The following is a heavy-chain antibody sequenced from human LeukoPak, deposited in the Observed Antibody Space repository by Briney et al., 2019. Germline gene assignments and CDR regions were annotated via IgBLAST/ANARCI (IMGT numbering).Heavy chain of an antibody. V-gene: IGHV4-59*08. CDR3: ARLKDYYGSGSYLPDYYMDV. CDR1: GGSISSYY. J-gene: IGHJ6*03. CDR2: IYYSGST. D-gene: IGHD3-10*01. Sequence: PSETLSLTCTVSGGSISSYYWSWIRQPPGKGLEWIAYIYYSGSTNYNPSLKSRVTISIDTSKNQFSLKLSSVTAADTAVYYCARLKDYYGSGSYLPDYYMDVWGKGTSVTVSS.